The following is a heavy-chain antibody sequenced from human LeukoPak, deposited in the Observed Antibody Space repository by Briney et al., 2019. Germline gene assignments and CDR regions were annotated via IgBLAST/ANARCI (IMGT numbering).Heavy chain of an antibody. D-gene: IGHD3-10*01. V-gene: IGHV1-2*02. Sequence: GASVKVSCKASGYTFTGYYMHWVRQAPGQGLEWMGWINPNSGGTNYAQKFQGRVTMTRDTSISTAYMELSRLRSDDTAVYYCARGGYGSGSYYKINDNDYWGQGTLVTVSS. CDR2: INPNSGGT. CDR3: ARGGYGSGSYYKINDNDY. CDR1: GYTFTGYY. J-gene: IGHJ4*02.